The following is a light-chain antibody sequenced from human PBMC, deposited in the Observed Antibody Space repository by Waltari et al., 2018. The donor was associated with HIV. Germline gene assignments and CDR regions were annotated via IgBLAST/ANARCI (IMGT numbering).Light chain of an antibody. CDR2: AAS. CDR1: QSIINNY. J-gene: IGKJ1*01. Sequence: EIVLTQSPGTLSLSPGERATLSCRASQSIINNYLAWFQQRPGQAPRLLIYAASSRATGTPDRFSGSRSGTDFTLTISRLEPEDFAVYYCQQYSSSQWTFGQGTKVEIK. CDR3: QQYSSSQWT. V-gene: IGKV3-20*01.